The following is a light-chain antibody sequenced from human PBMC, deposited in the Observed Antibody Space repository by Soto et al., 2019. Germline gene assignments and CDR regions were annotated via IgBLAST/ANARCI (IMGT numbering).Light chain of an antibody. J-gene: IGLJ3*02. CDR1: SGHSSYI. CDR3: ETWDSNTRV. CDR2: LEGSGSY. V-gene: IGLV4-60*02. Sequence: QLVLTQSSSASASLGSSVNLTCTLSSGHSSYIIAWHQQQPGKAPRYLMKLEGSGSYNKGSGIPDHFSGSSSGADRYLTISNLQFEDEADYYCETWDSNTRVFGGGTKLTVL.